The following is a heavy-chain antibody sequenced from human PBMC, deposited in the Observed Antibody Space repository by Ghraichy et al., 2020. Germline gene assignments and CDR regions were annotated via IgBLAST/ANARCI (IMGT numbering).Heavy chain of an antibody. CDR2: IIPIFGTA. D-gene: IGHD5-24*01. J-gene: IGHJ6*02. Sequence: SVKVSCKASGGTFSSYAISWVRQAPGQGLEWMGGIIPIFGTANYAQKFQGRVTITADESTSTAYMELSSLRSEDTAVYYCARGRWLQFTYYYYYGMDVWGQGTTVTVSS. CDR3: ARGRWLQFTYYYYYGMDV. CDR1: GGTFSSYA. V-gene: IGHV1-69*13.